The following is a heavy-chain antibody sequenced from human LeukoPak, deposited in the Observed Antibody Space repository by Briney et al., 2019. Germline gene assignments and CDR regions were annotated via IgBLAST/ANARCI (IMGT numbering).Heavy chain of an antibody. D-gene: IGHD3-3*01. Sequence: SETLSLTCAVYGGSFIGFHWNWIRQPPGKGLEWIGDINHSGSTNYNPSLTSRVTISVDTSKNQFSLKLSSVTAADTAVYYCARRLRITIFGVVIRENAFDIWGQGTMVTVSS. V-gene: IGHV4-34*01. J-gene: IGHJ3*02. CDR1: GGSFIGFH. CDR3: ARRLRITIFGVVIRENAFDI. CDR2: INHSGST.